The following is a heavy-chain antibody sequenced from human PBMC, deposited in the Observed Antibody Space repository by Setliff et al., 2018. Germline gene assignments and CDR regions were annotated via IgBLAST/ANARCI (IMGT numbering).Heavy chain of an antibody. Sequence: SLRLSCAASGLTLINNGFHRVRQAPGKGLEWVAIIRHDGSNENYADSVKGRFTVSRDNSRNTLFLQMNSLRAEDTAVYYCAKDTHYYSSSGYYCFDYWGQGTLVTVSS. D-gene: IGHD3-22*01. CDR2: IRHDGSNE. V-gene: IGHV3-30*02. CDR1: GLTLINNG. J-gene: IGHJ4*02. CDR3: AKDTHYYSSSGYYCFDY.